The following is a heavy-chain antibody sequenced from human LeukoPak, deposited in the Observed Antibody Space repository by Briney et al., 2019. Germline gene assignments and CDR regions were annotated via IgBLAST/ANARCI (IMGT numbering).Heavy chain of an antibody. CDR3: ARWLAYCSATSCYQPFDF. Sequence: GESLKISCKGSGYSFTNYWICWVRQMPGKGLEWMGNVYPGDSDTRYSPSFQGQVTISADKSISTAYLQWGSLKASDTAIYCCARWLAYCSATSCYQPFDFWGQGTLVTVSS. D-gene: IGHD2-2*01. CDR2: VYPGDSDT. J-gene: IGHJ4*02. CDR1: GYSFTNYW. V-gene: IGHV5-51*01.